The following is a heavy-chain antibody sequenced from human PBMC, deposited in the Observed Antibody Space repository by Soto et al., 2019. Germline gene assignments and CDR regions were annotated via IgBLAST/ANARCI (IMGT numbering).Heavy chain of an antibody. CDR1: GGSISSSNW. Sequence: QVQLQESGPGLVKPSGTLSLTCAVSGGSISSSNWWSWVRQPPGKGLEWIGEIYHSGRTNYNPSLKSRVTISVDKSKNQFSLNLRSVTAADTAVYSCARGQQWLVPIGWFDPWGQGTLVTVSS. CDR2: IYHSGRT. D-gene: IGHD6-19*01. J-gene: IGHJ5*02. CDR3: ARGQQWLVPIGWFDP. V-gene: IGHV4-4*02.